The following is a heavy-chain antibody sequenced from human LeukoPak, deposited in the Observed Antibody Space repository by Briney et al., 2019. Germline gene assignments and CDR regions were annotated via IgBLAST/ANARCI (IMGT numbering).Heavy chain of an antibody. CDR1: GGSISSSY. V-gene: IGHV4-59*01. CDR2: IYYSGST. J-gene: IGHJ4*02. D-gene: IGHD3-10*01. Sequence: PSETLSLTCTVSGGSISSSYWSWIRQPPGKGMEWTGYIYYSGSTNYNPSLKSRVTISVDMSKKQFSLKLSSATGEDTAVYYCARGVGGYWGQGTLVTVSS. CDR3: ARGVGGY.